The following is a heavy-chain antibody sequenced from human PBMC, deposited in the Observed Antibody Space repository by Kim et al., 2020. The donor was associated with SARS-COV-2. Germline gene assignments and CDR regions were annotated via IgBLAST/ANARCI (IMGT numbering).Heavy chain of an antibody. CDR1: GGTFSSYA. V-gene: IGHV1-69*13. J-gene: IGHJ3*02. Sequence: SVKVSCKASGGTFSSYAISWVRQAPGQGLEWMGGIIPIFGTANYAQKFQGRVTITADESTSTAYMELSSLRSEDTAVYYCAAPRLFKDAFDIWGQGTMVTVSS. CDR2: IIPIFGTA. D-gene: IGHD3-22*01. CDR3: AAPRLFKDAFDI.